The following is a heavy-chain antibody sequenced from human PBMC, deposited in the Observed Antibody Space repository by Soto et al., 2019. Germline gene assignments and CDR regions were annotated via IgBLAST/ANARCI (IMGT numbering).Heavy chain of an antibody. CDR2: ISNRGDT. Sequence: EVQLVESGGGLVQPGGSLRLSCTASGFIVSDTYVNWVRQAPGKGLEWVSVISNRGDTHYADSVRGRFSLSREISDNTCYLQMNNLRVEDNAVYYCVRAPRFCRGGSCSITGDAYDIWGQGTRVTVSS. D-gene: IGHD2-15*01. V-gene: IGHV3-66*01. CDR3: VRAPRFCRGGSCSITGDAYDI. J-gene: IGHJ3*02. CDR1: GFIVSDTY.